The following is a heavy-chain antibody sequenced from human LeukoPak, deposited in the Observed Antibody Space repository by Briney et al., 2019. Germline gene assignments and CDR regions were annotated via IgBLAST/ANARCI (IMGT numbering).Heavy chain of an antibody. J-gene: IGHJ4*02. CDR1: GFTFSSYS. Sequence: GGSLRLSCAASGFTFSSYSMNWVRQAPGKGLEWVSSISSSSSYIYYADSVKGRFTISRDNAKNSLYLQMNSLRAEDTAVYYCAAQKRGSSRPYYFDYWGQGTLVTVSS. CDR3: AAQKRGSSRPYYFDY. CDR2: ISSSSSYI. V-gene: IGHV3-21*01. D-gene: IGHD3-16*02.